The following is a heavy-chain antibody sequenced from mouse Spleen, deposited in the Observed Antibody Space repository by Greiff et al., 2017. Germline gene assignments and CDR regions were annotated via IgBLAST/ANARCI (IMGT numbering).Heavy chain of an antibody. CDR2: ISNGGGST. J-gene: IGHJ3*01. D-gene: IGHD1-1*01. V-gene: IGHV5-12-2*01. Sequence: EVQVVESGGGLVQPGGSLKLSCAASGFTFSSYTMSWVRQTPEKRLEWVAYISNGGGSTYYPDTVKGRFTISRDNAKNTLYLQMSSLKSEDTAMYYCARLFITTVVDPAWFAYWGQGTLVTVSA. CDR1: GFTFSSYT. CDR3: ARLFITTVVDPAWFAY.